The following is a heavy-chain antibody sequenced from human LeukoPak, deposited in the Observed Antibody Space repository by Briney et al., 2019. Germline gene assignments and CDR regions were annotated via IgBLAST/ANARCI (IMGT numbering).Heavy chain of an antibody. CDR1: GYSISSGYY. CDR3: AREGSSWPD. V-gene: IGHV4-38-2*02. Sequence: ESLSLTCTVSGYSISSGYYWGWTRPRPGKGLEGIGSIYHSGSTYYTPSLKSRVPISVDTSNNHFSLKLSSVTAADTAVYYCAREGSSWPDWGQGTLVTVSS. CDR2: IYHSGST. D-gene: IGHD6-13*01. J-gene: IGHJ4*02.